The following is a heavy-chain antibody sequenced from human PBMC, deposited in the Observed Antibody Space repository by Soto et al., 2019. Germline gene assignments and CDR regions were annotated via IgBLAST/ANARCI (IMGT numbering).Heavy chain of an antibody. CDR1: GYTFTSYG. D-gene: IGHD3-3*01. V-gene: IGHV1-18*01. J-gene: IGHJ6*03. CDR3: ARVNYDFWSGYSISWVNWDYYYYYMEV. Sequence: GASVKVSCKASGYTFTSYGISWVRQAPGQGLEWMGWISAYNGNTNYAQKLQGRVTMTTDTSTSTAYMELRSLRSDDTAVYYCARVNYDFWSGYSISWVNWDYYYYYMEVWGKGTTVTVSS. CDR2: ISAYNGNT.